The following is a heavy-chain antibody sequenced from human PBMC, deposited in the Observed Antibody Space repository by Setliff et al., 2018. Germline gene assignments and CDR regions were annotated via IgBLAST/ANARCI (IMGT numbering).Heavy chain of an antibody. Sequence: SETLSLTCAVSGYSISSGFSWVWIRQSPGKGLEWIGRILSSGDTYYNPSLNSRVTISADTSKSQFSLNLSSVTAADTAVYYCARDNRARHYMDVWGKGTTVTVSS. CDR1: GYSISSGFS. CDR3: ARDNRARHYMDV. CDR2: ILSSGDT. V-gene: IGHV4-38-2*02. J-gene: IGHJ6*03. D-gene: IGHD3-10*01.